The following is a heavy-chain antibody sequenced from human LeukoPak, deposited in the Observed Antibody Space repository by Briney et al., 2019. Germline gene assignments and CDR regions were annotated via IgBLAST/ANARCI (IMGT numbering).Heavy chain of an antibody. V-gene: IGHV3-66*02. D-gene: IGHD1-26*01. CDR3: LFGLYSGTYHILDY. CDR2: IYSGGST. J-gene: IGHJ4*02. Sequence: PGGSLRLSCAASGFTVNSYYMSWVRQAPGKGLEWVSVIYSGGSTYYTDSVKGRFTISRDNSKNTLYLQMNSLRTEYTAVYYCLFGLYSGTYHILDYWGQGTLVTVSS. CDR1: GFTVNSYY.